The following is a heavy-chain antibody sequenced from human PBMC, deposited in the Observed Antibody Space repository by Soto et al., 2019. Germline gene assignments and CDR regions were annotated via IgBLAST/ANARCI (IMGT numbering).Heavy chain of an antibody. D-gene: IGHD3-10*01. J-gene: IGHJ4*02. CDR3: TRDWEITVSTWSFGGF. CDR2: IIPFPGVT. CDR1: GVTFSPYT. V-gene: IGHV1-69*08. Sequence: QVQLVQSGAEVKKPGSSVKVSCKASGVTFSPYTINWVRQAPGQGLEWMGRIIPFPGVTNYAQKFQARVTITADKSTSTAYMELSGLRFEDTAMYYCTRDWEITVSTWSFGGFWGRGTLVTVSS.